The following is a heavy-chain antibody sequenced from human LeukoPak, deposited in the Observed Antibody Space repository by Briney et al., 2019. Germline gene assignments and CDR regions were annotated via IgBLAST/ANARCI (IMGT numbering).Heavy chain of an antibody. CDR3: ARDKSPYDFWSGYTFDY. CDR1: GFTFSSDN. D-gene: IGHD3-3*01. J-gene: IGHJ4*02. Sequence: PGGSLRLSCAASGFTFSSDNMNWVRQAPGKGLEWVSYISSGSNIMYYTDSVKGRFTIPRDNAKNSLYLQMNSLRAEDTAVYYCARDKSPYDFWSGYTFDYWGQGTLVTVSS. CDR2: ISSGSNIM. V-gene: IGHV3-48*01.